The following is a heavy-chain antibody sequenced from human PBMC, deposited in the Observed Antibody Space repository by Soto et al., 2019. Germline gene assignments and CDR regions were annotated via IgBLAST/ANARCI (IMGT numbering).Heavy chain of an antibody. CDR3: ARAPLEWLRQEYYYYGMDV. D-gene: IGHD5-12*01. CDR2: IYTSGST. J-gene: IGHJ6*02. Sequence: SETLSLTCTVSGGSISSYYWSWIRQPPGKGLEWIGRIYTSGSTNYNPSLKSRVTMSVDTSKNQFSLKLSSVTAADTAVYYCARAPLEWLRQEYYYYGMDVWGQGTTVTVSS. V-gene: IGHV4-4*07. CDR1: GGSISSYY.